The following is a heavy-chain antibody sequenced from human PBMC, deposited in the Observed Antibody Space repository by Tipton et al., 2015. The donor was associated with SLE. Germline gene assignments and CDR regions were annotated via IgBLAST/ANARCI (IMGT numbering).Heavy chain of an antibody. J-gene: IGHJ6*02. CDR2: IYSGGST. V-gene: IGHV3-53*01. Sequence: SLRLSCAASGFTVSSNYMSWVRQAPGKGLEWVSVIYSGGSTYYADSVKGRFTISRDNSKNTLYLQMNSLRAEDTTVYYCASDVRSAYYYGMDVWGQGTTVTVSS. CDR1: GFTVSSNY. CDR3: ASDVRSAYYYGMDV. D-gene: IGHD3-3*01.